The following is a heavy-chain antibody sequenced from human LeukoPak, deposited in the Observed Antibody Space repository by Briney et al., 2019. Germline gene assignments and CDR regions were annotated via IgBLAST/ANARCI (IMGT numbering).Heavy chain of an antibody. J-gene: IGHJ4*02. Sequence: SETLSLTCTVSGGSISSYYWSWIRQPPGKGLEWIGYIYYSGSTNYNPSLKSRVTISVDTSKNQFSLKLSSVTAAHTAVYYCARDDGDYGSFDCWGQGTLVTVSS. CDR1: GGSISSYY. CDR2: IYYSGST. D-gene: IGHD4-17*01. V-gene: IGHV4-59*01. CDR3: ARDDGDYGSFDC.